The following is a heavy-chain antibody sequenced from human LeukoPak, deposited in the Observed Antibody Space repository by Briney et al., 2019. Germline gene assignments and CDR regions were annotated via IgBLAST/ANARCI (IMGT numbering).Heavy chain of an antibody. V-gene: IGHV3-74*01. J-gene: IGHJ6*03. D-gene: IGHD2/OR15-2a*01. CDR1: GSTFNTYW. Sequence: PGGSLRLSCAASGSTFNTYWMHWVRQAPGKGLVWVSSINADGSSTSYADSMKGRFTISRDNAKNTLYLQMNSLRAEDTAVYYCASQQSFHYYYMDVWGKGTTVTVSS. CDR2: INADGSST. CDR3: ASQQSFHYYYMDV.